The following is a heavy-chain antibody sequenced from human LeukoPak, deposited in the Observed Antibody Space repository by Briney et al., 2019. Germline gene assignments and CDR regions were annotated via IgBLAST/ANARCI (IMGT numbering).Heavy chain of an antibody. V-gene: IGHV1-8*02. D-gene: IGHD5-18*01. CDR2: MNPNSGNT. CDR3: ARGGYSYGLGGYYGMDV. J-gene: IGHJ6*02. CDR1: GYTFTSYD. Sequence: ASVKVSCKASGYTFTSYDINWVRQATGQGLEWMGWMNPNSGNTGYAQKFQGRVTMTRNTSISTAYMELRSLRSEDTAVYYCARGGYSYGLGGYYGMDVWGQGTTVTVSS.